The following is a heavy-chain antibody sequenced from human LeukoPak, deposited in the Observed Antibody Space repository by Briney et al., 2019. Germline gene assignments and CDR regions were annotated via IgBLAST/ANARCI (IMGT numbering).Heavy chain of an antibody. Sequence: ASVKVSCKASGYTFTGYYMHWVRQAPGQGLEWMGWINPNSGGTNYAQKFQGRVTMTRDTSISTAYMELSRLRSDDTAVYYCARGSFYSSGYYLHPIDYWGQGTLVIVSS. CDR1: GYTFTGYY. D-gene: IGHD3-22*01. CDR2: INPNSGGT. CDR3: ARGSFYSSGYYLHPIDY. V-gene: IGHV1-2*02. J-gene: IGHJ4*02.